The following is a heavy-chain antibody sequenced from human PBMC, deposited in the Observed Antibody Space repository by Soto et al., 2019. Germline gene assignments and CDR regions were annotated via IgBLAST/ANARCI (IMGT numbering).Heavy chain of an antibody. V-gene: IGHV4-4*07. CDR1: GGSISSYY. J-gene: IGHJ5*02. CDR2: IYTSGST. Sequence: QVQLQESGPGLVKPSETLSLTCTVSGGSISSYYWSWIRQPAGKGREWIGRIYTSGSTNYNPSLKSRVTMSVDTSKNQFSLKLSSVTAADTAVYYCARDLLAVGGYNWFDPWGQGTLVTVSS. CDR3: ARDLLAVGGYNWFDP. D-gene: IGHD6-19*01.